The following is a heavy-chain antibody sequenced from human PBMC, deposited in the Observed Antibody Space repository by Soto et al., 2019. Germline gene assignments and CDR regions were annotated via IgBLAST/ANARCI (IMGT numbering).Heavy chain of an antibody. D-gene: IGHD5-18*01. Sequence: SETLSLTCAVSGGSISSSNWWSWVRQPPGKGLEWIGEIYHSGSTNYNPSLKSRVTISVDKSKNQFSLKLSSVTAADTAVYYCASRSGYGYSRIDYWGQGTLVTVSS. CDR2: IYHSGST. J-gene: IGHJ4*02. CDR3: ASRSGYGYSRIDY. V-gene: IGHV4-4*02. CDR1: GGSISSSNW.